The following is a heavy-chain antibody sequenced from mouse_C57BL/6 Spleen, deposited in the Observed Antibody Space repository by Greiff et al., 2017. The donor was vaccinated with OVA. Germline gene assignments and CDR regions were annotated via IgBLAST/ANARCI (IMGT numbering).Heavy chain of an antibody. CDR3: ARSDYGSSPYYVDY. CDR1: GYTFTSYW. CDR2: IDPSDSET. J-gene: IGHJ2*01. V-gene: IGHV1-52*01. Sequence: QVQLQQPGAELVRPGSSVKLSCKASGYTFTSYWMHWVKQRPIQGLEWIGNIDPSDSETNYNQKFKDKATLTVDKSSSKAYMQLSSLTSEDSAVYYCARSDYGSSPYYVDYWGKGTTLTVSS. D-gene: IGHD1-1*01.